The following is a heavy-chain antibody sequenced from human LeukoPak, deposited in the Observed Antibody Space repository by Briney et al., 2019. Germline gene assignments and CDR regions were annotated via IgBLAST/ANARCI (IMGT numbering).Heavy chain of an antibody. CDR2: IYYSGNT. CDR1: GGSISSYY. Sequence: SETLSLTCTVSGGSISSYYWSWIRQPPGKGLEWIGYIYYSGNTNYNPSLKSRVTISVDTSKNQFSLKLGSVTAADTAVYYCARSQDSGSYYGLDYWGQGTLVTVSS. V-gene: IGHV4-59*08. CDR3: ARSQDSGSYYGLDY. J-gene: IGHJ4*02. D-gene: IGHD1-26*01.